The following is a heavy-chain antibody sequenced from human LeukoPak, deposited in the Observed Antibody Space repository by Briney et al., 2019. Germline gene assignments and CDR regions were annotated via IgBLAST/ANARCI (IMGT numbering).Heavy chain of an antibody. J-gene: IGHJ6*02. CDR3: ARGYSIGNNYYGMDV. V-gene: IGHV1-18*01. CDR1: GYIFTTHG. Sequence: ASVKVSCKASGYIFTTHGISWLRRAPGQGLEWMGWINPFNGDTKYPQKFQGRVTMTTDTSTSTAYMEIRSLRFDDTAVYYCARGYSIGNNYYGMDVWGQGTTVTVSS. CDR2: INPFNGDT. D-gene: IGHD2-15*01.